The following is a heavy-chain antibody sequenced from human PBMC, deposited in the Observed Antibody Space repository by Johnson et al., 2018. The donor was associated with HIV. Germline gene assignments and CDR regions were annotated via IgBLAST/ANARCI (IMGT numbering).Heavy chain of an antibody. Sequence: QVQLVESGGGVVQPGRSLRLSCAASGFTFSSYAMHWVRQAPGKGLEWVAVISYDGSNKYYADSVKGRFTISRDNSKNTLYLLMNSLRVEDTAVYYCARDSTPWGGDYVGYAFDLWGQGTMVTVSS. V-gene: IGHV3-30-3*01. D-gene: IGHD4-17*01. CDR3: ARDSTPWGGDYVGYAFDL. CDR2: ISYDGSNK. CDR1: GFTFSSYA. J-gene: IGHJ3*01.